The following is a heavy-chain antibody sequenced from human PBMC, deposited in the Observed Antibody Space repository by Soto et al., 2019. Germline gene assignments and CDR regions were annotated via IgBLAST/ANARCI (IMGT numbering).Heavy chain of an antibody. J-gene: IGHJ6*02. D-gene: IGHD2-8*01. Sequence: QGHLVQSGGEVKKPGASVKVSCKASGYTFTRYGISWVRQAPGQGLEWMGWISGYNGDTNYAQNDQGRVSMTIDTSTSTAYMELRSLTSDDTAVYYCAKNGQPPYYYYGLDVWGQGTTVTVSS. V-gene: IGHV1-18*01. CDR3: AKNGQPPYYYYGLDV. CDR1: GYTFTRYG. CDR2: ISGYNGDT.